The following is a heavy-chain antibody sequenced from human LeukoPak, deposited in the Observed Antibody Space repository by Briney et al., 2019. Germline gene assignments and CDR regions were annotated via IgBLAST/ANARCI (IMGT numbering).Heavy chain of an antibody. CDR3: AKVGATTRWFDP. V-gene: IGHV3-23*01. J-gene: IGHJ5*02. Sequence: GGSLRLSCAASGFTFSNYAMNWVRQAPGRGLEWVSAISGSGGSTYYADSVKGRFTISRDNSKDTLYLRMNSLRAEDTAVYYCAKVGATTRWFDPWGQGTLVTVSS. CDR1: GFTFSNYA. CDR2: ISGSGGST. D-gene: IGHD1-26*01.